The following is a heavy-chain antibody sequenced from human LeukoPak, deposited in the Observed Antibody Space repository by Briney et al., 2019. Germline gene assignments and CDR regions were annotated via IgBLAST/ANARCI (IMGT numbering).Heavy chain of an antibody. V-gene: IGHV3-33*01. CDR2: IWYDGSNK. J-gene: IGHJ4*02. CDR1: GFTFSSYG. Sequence: PGRSLRLSCAASGFTFSSYGMHWARQAPGKGLEWVAVIWYDGSNKYYADSVKGRFTISRDNSKNTLYLQMNSLRAEDTAVYYCARESGRRGSGSYFDYWGQGTLVTVSS. D-gene: IGHD3-10*01. CDR3: ARESGRRGSGSYFDY.